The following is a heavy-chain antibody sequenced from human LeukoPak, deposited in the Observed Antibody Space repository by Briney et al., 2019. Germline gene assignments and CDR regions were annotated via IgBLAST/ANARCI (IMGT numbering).Heavy chain of an antibody. J-gene: IGHJ4*02. CDR3: ARGPMDSSSWLPFDY. Sequence: ASVKVSCKASGGTFSSYAISWVRQAPGQGLEWMGGIIPIFGTANYAQKFQGRVTITADESTSTAYMELSSLRSEDTAVYYCARGPMDSSSWLPFDYWGQGTLVTVSS. V-gene: IGHV1-69*13. D-gene: IGHD6-13*01. CDR2: IIPIFGTA. CDR1: GGTFSSYA.